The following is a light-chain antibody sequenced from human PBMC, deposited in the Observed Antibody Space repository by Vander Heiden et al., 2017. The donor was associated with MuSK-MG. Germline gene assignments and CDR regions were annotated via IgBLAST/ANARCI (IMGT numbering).Light chain of an antibody. V-gene: IGKV3-20*01. CDR1: QRVSSSF. Sequence: IQLTQLPGTLSLSPGERATISCRASQRVSSSFLDWYQQKPGQVPRLLIYAASSRANGIPDRFSGGTSETDFTLTSSRLEPEDFAVYYWHHDRTSNTFGGGTKVEIK. J-gene: IGKJ4*01. CDR2: AAS. CDR3: HHDRTSNT.